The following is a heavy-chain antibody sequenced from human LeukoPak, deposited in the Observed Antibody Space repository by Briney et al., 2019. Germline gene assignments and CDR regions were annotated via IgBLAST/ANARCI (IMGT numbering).Heavy chain of an antibody. CDR3: ARAAYCGGDCYSGAFDI. V-gene: IGHV4-39*07. CDR2: IYYSGST. Sequence: SETLSLTCTVSGGSISSSSYYWGWIRQPPGKGLEWIGSIYYSGSTYYNPSLKSRVTISVDTSKNQFSLKLSSVTAADTAVYYCARAAYCGGDCYSGAFDIWGQGTMVTVSS. J-gene: IGHJ3*02. CDR1: GGSISSSSYY. D-gene: IGHD2-21*02.